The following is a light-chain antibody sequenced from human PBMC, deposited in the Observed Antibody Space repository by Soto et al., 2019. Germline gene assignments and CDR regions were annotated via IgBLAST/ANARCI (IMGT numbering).Light chain of an antibody. Sequence: QSVLIQPPSVSGSPGQSVTISCTGTSSDVGSYDYVSWYQQHPGTVPKPMIYNVNTQPSGVPDRFSGSKSGTSASLAISGLRSEDQADYYCAAWDDSLSVHYVFGTGTKVTVL. CDR1: SSDVGSYDY. V-gene: IGLV2-11*01. CDR2: NVN. J-gene: IGLJ1*01. CDR3: AAWDDSLSVHYV.